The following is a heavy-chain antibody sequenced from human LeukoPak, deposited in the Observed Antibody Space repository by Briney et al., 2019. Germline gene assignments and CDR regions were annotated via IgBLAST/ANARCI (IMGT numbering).Heavy chain of an antibody. V-gene: IGHV3-21*04. CDR1: GFTFSSYS. J-gene: IGHJ4*02. CDR2: ISSSSSYI. D-gene: IGHD6-13*01. Sequence: PGGSLRLSCAASGFTFSSYSMNWVRQAPGKGLEWVSSISSSSSYIYYADSVKGRFTISRDNAKNSLYLQMNSLRAEDTAVYYCAKEGPGIAAAGINLYFDYWGQGTLVTVSS. CDR3: AKEGPGIAAAGINLYFDY.